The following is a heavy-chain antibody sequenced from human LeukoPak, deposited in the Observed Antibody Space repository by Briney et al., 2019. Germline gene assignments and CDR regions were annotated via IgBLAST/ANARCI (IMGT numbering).Heavy chain of an antibody. CDR2: ISGSGGST. Sequence: GGSLRLSCAASGFTFSSYAMSWVRQAPGKGLEWVSAISGSGGSTYYADSVKGRFTISRDNSKNTLYLQMNSLRAEDTAVYYCAKDFYSDFWSGYRRFDWGNGMDVWGQGTTVTVSS. CDR1: GFTFSSYA. J-gene: IGHJ6*02. V-gene: IGHV3-23*01. CDR3: AKDFYSDFWSGYRRFDWGNGMDV. D-gene: IGHD3-3*01.